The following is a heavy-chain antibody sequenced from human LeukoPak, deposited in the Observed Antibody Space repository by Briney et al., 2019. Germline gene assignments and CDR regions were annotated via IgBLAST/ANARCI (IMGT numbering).Heavy chain of an antibody. CDR3: AKAVDRVVVVAAANFDY. Sequence: GGSLRLSCAASGFSFSSYAMNWVRQAPGKGLEWVSAISGSGGSTYYADSVKGRFTISRDNSKNTLYLQMNSLRAEDTAVYYCAKAVDRVVVVAAANFDYWGQGTLVTVSS. CDR2: ISGSGGST. J-gene: IGHJ4*02. D-gene: IGHD2-15*01. CDR1: GFSFSSYA. V-gene: IGHV3-23*01.